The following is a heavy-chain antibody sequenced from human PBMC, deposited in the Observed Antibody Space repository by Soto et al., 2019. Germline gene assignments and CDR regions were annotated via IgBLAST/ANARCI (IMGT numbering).Heavy chain of an antibody. V-gene: IGHV1-18*01. CDR1: GYTFTSFG. D-gene: IGHD3-22*01. Sequence: ASVKVSCKASGYTFTSFGVNWVRQAPGQGLEWMGWVNAYNGNTNYAQKFQGRVTMTTDTSTSTAYMELRSLRSDDTAVYYCARGPHHAPKTYYYDSSGYYYDWFDPWGQGTLVTVSS. CDR2: VNAYNGNT. CDR3: ARGPHHAPKTYYYDSSGYYYDWFDP. J-gene: IGHJ5*02.